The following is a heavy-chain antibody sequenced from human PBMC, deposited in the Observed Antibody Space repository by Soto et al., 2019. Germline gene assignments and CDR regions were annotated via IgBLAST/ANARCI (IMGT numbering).Heavy chain of an antibody. J-gene: IGHJ4*02. V-gene: IGHV4-4*07. Sequence: ASETLSLTCTVSGRSIRNYYSSWIRQPAGKGLEWIGRISSGGSTNYNPSLKSRVTISLDTSKNTLSLKLNSVAAEDTAVYYCARGPGGFREFSLDYWGQGTLVTVSS. CDR1: GRSIRNYY. CDR3: ARGPGGFREFSLDY. CDR2: ISSGGST. D-gene: IGHD3-10*01.